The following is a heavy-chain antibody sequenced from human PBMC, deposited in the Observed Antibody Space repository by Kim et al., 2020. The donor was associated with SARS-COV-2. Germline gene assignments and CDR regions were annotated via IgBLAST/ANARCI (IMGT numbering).Heavy chain of an antibody. J-gene: IGHJ4*02. D-gene: IGHD6-6*01. Sequence: SETLSLTCAVYGGSFSGYYWSWIRQPPGKGLEWIGEINHSGSTNYNPSLKSRVTISVDTSKNQFSLKLSSVTAADTAVYYCARVKAARERTFDYWGQGTLVTVSS. CDR1: GGSFSGYY. CDR3: ARVKAARERTFDY. CDR2: INHSGST. V-gene: IGHV4-34*01.